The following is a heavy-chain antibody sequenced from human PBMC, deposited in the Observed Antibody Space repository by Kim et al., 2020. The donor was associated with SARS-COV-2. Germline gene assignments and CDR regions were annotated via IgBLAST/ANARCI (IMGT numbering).Heavy chain of an antibody. CDR1: GASISGSNYY. CDR2: IHYSGAI. Sequence: SETLSLTCTVSGASISGSNYYWAWLRQPPGRGLEWIGSIHYSGAIYSNPSFKPRVVISVDKSKNQFSLNLNSVTSADAAVYFCARPRIAVSGAVDFWGQG. D-gene: IGHD6-19*01. J-gene: IGHJ4*02. CDR3: ARPRIAVSGAVDF. V-gene: IGHV4-39*01.